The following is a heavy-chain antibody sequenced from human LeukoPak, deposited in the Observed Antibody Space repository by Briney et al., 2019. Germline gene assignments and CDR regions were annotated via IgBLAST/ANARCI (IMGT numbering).Heavy chain of an antibody. CDR2: INPNSGGT. J-gene: IGHJ3*02. D-gene: IGHD3-22*01. CDR1: GYAFTGYY. CDR3: ARPYYYDRGVSFGAFDI. V-gene: IGHV1-2*02. Sequence: ASVKVSCKASGYAFTGYYMHWVRQAPGQRLEWMGWINPNSGGTNYAQKFQGRVTMTRDTSISTAYMELSRLRSDDTAVYYCARPYYYDRGVSFGAFDIWGQGAMVTVSS.